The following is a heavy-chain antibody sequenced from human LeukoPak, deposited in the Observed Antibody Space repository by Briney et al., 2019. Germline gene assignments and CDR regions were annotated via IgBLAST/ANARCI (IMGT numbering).Heavy chain of an antibody. Sequence: ASVKVSCKASGYTFTSYDINWVRQATGQGLEWMGWMNPNSGNTGYAQKFQGRVTMTRNTSIGTAYMELSSLRSEDTAVYYCARGIFIAARRRLWWWFDPWGQGTLVTVSS. D-gene: IGHD6-6*01. CDR1: GYTFTSYD. CDR2: MNPNSGNT. V-gene: IGHV1-8*01. CDR3: ARGIFIAARRRLWWWFDP. J-gene: IGHJ5*02.